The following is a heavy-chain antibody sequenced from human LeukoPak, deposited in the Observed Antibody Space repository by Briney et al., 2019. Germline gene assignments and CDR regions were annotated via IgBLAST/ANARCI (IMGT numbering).Heavy chain of an antibody. V-gene: IGHV1-8*01. CDR3: ARSYYDILTGYSTGDY. J-gene: IGHJ4*02. Sequence: ASVKVSCKASGYTFTSYDINWVRQATGQGLEWMGWMNPNSGNTDYAQKFQGRVSMTRNTSISTAYMELSSLRSEDTAVYYCARSYYDILTGYSTGDYWGQGTLVTVSS. D-gene: IGHD3-9*01. CDR1: GYTFTSYD. CDR2: MNPNSGNT.